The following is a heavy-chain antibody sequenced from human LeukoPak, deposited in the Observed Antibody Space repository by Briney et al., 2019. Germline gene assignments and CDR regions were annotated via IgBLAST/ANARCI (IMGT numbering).Heavy chain of an antibody. J-gene: IGHJ4*02. CDR2: IYYSGST. D-gene: IGHD2-2*01. CDR3: VVVPAAIDY. V-gene: IGHV4-39*01. CDR1: GGSISSSSYY. Sequence: SETLSLTCTVSGGSISSSSYYWGWIRQPPGKELEWIGSIYYSGSTYYNPSLKSRVTISVDTSKNQFSLKLSSVTAADTAVYYCVVVPAAIDYWGQGTLVTVSS.